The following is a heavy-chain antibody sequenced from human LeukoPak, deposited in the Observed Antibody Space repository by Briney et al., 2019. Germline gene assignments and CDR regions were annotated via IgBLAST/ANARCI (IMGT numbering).Heavy chain of an antibody. CDR1: GYTFTSYD. J-gene: IGHJ4*02. CDR2: MNPNTGNT. D-gene: IGHD6-13*01. V-gene: IGHV1-8*01. CDR3: ARGPPESSSSDY. Sequence: ASVKESCNASGYTFTSYDINWVRQAAGQGLEWMGWMNPNTGNTGYAQKFQGRVTMTRNTSISTAYMELSSLRSDDTAVFYCARGPPESSSSDYWGRGAVVTVSS.